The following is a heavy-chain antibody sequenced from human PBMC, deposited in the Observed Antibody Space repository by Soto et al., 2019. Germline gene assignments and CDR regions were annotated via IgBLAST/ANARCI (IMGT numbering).Heavy chain of an antibody. Sequence: SETLSLTCTVSGGSISIYYWSWIRQPPGKGLEWIGYIYYSGSTNYNPSLKSRVTLSVDTSKNQFSLKLSSVTAADTAVYYCARSGYDYYFDYWGQGTMVTVSS. CDR2: IYYSGST. V-gene: IGHV4-59*01. J-gene: IGHJ4*02. CDR1: GGSISIYY. CDR3: ARSGYDYYFDY. D-gene: IGHD5-12*01.